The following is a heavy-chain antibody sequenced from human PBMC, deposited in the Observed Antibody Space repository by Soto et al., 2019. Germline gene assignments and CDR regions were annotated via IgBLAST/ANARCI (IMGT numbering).Heavy chain of an antibody. Sequence: PSETLSLTCTVSGGSISSYYWSWIRQPPGKGLEWIGYIYYSGSTNYNPSLKSRVTISVDTSKNQFSLKLSSVTAADTAVYYCARADTIFGVVGRFDPWGQGTLVTVSS. V-gene: IGHV4-59*01. CDR3: ARADTIFGVVGRFDP. J-gene: IGHJ5*02. CDR1: GGSISSYY. CDR2: IYYSGST. D-gene: IGHD3-3*01.